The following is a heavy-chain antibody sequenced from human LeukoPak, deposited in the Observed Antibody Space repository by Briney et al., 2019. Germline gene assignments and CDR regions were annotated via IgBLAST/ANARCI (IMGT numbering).Heavy chain of an antibody. CDR1: GFTFSSYS. CDR3: ARVLLWFGERTENYYYGMDV. Sequence: GGSLRLSCAASGFTFSSYSMNWVRQAPGKGLEWVSSISSSGSSYIYYADSVKGRFTISRDNAKNSLYLQMNSLRAEDTAVYYCARVLLWFGERTENYYYGMDVWGQGTTVSVSS. D-gene: IGHD3-10*01. J-gene: IGHJ6*02. V-gene: IGHV3-21*01. CDR2: ISSSGSSYI.